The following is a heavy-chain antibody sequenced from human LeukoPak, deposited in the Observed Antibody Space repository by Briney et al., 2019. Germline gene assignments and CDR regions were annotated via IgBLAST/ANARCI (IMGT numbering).Heavy chain of an antibody. D-gene: IGHD2-21*02. Sequence: PSETLSLTCTVSGGSISSSSYYWGWIRQPPGKGLEWIGSIYYSGSTYYNPSLKSRVTMSVDASKSQVSLKVTSVTAADTAVYYCARGMTSTRYWYFDLWGRGTLVSVSS. J-gene: IGHJ2*01. CDR3: ARGMTSTRYWYFDL. CDR1: GGSISSSSYY. V-gene: IGHV4-39*07. CDR2: IYYSGST.